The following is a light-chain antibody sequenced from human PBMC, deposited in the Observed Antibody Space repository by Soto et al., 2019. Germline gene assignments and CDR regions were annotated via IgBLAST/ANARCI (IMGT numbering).Light chain of an antibody. CDR2: TNN. V-gene: IGLV1-44*01. Sequence: SVLTQPPSASGAPGQRVTISCSGGSSNIGSNTVNWYQQLPGTAPKLLIYTNNQRPSGVRDRFSGSRSGTSASLAISGLQSEDEADYYCAAWDDSLNGFVFGTGTKVTVL. J-gene: IGLJ1*01. CDR1: SSNIGSNT. CDR3: AAWDDSLNGFV.